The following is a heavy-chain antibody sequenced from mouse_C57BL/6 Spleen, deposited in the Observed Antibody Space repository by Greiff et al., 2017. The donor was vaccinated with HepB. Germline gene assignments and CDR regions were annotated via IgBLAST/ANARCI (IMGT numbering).Heavy chain of an antibody. V-gene: IGHV14-1*01. J-gene: IGHJ2*01. CDR3: TTKISPITPVVEYYFDY. CDR2: IDPEDGDT. Sequence: VQLQQSGAELVRPGASVKLSCTASGFNIKDYYMHWVKQRPEQGLEWIGRIDPEDGDTEYAPKFQGKATMTADTSSNTAYLQLSSLTSEDTAVYYCTTKISPITPVVEYYFDYWGQGTTLTVSS. D-gene: IGHD1-1*01. CDR1: GFNIKDYY.